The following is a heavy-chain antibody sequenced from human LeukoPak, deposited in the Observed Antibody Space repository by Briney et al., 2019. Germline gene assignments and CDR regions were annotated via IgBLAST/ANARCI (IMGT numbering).Heavy chain of an antibody. D-gene: IGHD5-12*01. CDR2: ISGSGGST. V-gene: IGHV3-23*01. CDR1: GFTFSSYG. CDR3: ARVVADNYYYYMDV. Sequence: GGTLRLSCAASGFTFSSYGMSWVRQAPGKGLEWVSAISGSGGSTYYADSVKGRFTISRDNSKNTLYLQMNSLRAEDTAVYYCARVVADNYYYYMDVWGKGTTVTVSS. J-gene: IGHJ6*03.